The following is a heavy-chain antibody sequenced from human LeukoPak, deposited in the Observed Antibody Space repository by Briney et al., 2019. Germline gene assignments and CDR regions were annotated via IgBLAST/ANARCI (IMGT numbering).Heavy chain of an antibody. CDR2: IYSGGST. CDR1: GFTVSSNY. V-gene: IGHV3-53*01. CDR3: ARGLEDCTNGVCYRDY. Sequence: PGGSLRLSCVASGFTVSSNYMSWVRQAPGKGLEWVSVIYSGGSTYYADSVKGRFTISRDNSKNTLYLQMNSLRAEGTAVYYCARGLEDCTNGVCYRDYWGQGTLVTVSS. D-gene: IGHD2-8*01. J-gene: IGHJ4*02.